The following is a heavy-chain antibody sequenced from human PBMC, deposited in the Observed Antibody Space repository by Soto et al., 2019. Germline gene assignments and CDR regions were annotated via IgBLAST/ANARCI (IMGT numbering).Heavy chain of an antibody. CDR2: ISGGGSRT. J-gene: IGHJ5*02. D-gene: IGHD3-22*01. Sequence: GGSLRLSCAASGFTFSIYAMSWVRQAPGKGLDWVSSISGGGSRTYYADSVKGRFTISRDNSENTLYLQMNSLRAEDTALYYCYYYDSSDYGYNLFDPWGQGTRVTVSS. CDR3: YYYDSSDYGYNLFDP. CDR1: GFTFSIYA. V-gene: IGHV3-23*01.